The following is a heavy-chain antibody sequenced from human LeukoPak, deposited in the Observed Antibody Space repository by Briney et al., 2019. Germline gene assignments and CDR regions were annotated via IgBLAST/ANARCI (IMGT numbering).Heavy chain of an antibody. CDR1: GYTFTSYD. J-gene: IGHJ3*02. D-gene: IGHD3-16*02. CDR2: MNPNSGNT. Sequence: GASVKVSCKASGYTFTSYDINWVRQATGQGLEWMGWMNPNSGNTGYAQKFQGRVTMTRNTSISTAYMELSSLRSEDTAVYYCAAGRVWGDYVWGSYPELDAFDIWGQGTMVTVSS. V-gene: IGHV1-8*01. CDR3: AAGRVWGDYVWGSYPELDAFDI.